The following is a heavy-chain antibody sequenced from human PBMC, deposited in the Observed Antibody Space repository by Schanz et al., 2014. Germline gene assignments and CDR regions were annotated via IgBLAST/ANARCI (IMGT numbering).Heavy chain of an antibody. V-gene: IGHV3-NL1*01. J-gene: IGHJ4*02. CDR1: GFTFSSYG. CDR2: INTGGNT. CDR3: ARGGPAYYFDD. Sequence: QVQLVESGGGVVQPGRSLRLSCAASGFTFSSYGMHWVRQAPGKGLEWVSSINTGGNTYYADSVKGRFTISRDNSKNTVYIQMNSLRAEDTAVYYCARGGPAYYFDDWGQGTLVTVSS.